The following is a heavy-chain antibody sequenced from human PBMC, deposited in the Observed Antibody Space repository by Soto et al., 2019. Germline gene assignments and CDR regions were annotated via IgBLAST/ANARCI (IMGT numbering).Heavy chain of an antibody. Sequence: PSETLSLTCTVSGGSISSSSYYWGWIRQPPGKGLEWIGSIYYSGSTYYNPSLKSRVTISVDTSKNQFSLKLSSVTAADTAVYYCAAPPNPHQKATRPGGGNFPPYGMDVWGQGATVTVSS. CDR3: AAPPNPHQKATRPGGGNFPPYGMDV. CDR2: IYYSGST. J-gene: IGHJ6*02. V-gene: IGHV4-39*01. CDR1: GGSISSSSYY. D-gene: IGHD6-6*01.